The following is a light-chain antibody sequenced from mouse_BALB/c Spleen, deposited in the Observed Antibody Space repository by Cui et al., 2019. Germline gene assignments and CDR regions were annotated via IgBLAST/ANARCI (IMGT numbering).Light chain of an antibody. CDR1: SSVSY. V-gene: IGKV4-80*01. CDR2: STS. Sequence: IVLIQSPAIMYASLRVEITLTFSASSSVSYMNWYQQKSGASPKLLIYSTSNLASGVPSRFSGSGSGTFSSLTISSVEAEDAADYYCHPWSSYPWTFGGGTKLEIK. CDR3: HPWSSYPWT. J-gene: IGKJ1*01.